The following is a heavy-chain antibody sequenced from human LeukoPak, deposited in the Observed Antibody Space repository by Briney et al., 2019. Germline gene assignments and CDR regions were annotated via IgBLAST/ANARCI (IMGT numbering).Heavy chain of an antibody. D-gene: IGHD2/OR15-2a*01. CDR3: ARGRGLYY. V-gene: IGHV3-33*01. J-gene: IGHJ4*02. Sequence: GGSLRLFLAASGFIFINYGVHWVRQAPGKGLEWVALTWYDESNKYYADSVKGRFTISRDNAKNSLYLQMNSLRAEDTAVYYCARGRGLYYWGQGTLVTVSS. CDR1: GFIFINYG. CDR2: TWYDESNK.